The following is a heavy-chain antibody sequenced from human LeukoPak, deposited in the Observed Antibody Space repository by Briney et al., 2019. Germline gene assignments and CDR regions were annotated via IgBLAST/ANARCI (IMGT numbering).Heavy chain of an antibody. D-gene: IGHD3-22*01. CDR3: ARPQPFLLPYAFDI. CDR1: GGSFSGYY. J-gene: IGHJ3*02. V-gene: IGHV4-34*01. Sequence: SETLSLTCAVYGGSFSGYYWSWIRQPPGKGLEWIGEINHSGSTNYNPSLKSRVTISVDTSKNQFSLKLSSVTAADTAVCYCARPQPFLLPYAFDIWGQGTMVTVSS. CDR2: INHSGST.